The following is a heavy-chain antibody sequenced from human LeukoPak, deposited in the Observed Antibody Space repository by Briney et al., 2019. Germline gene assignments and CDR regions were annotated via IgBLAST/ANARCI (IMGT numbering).Heavy chain of an antibody. CDR2: IYYSGST. J-gene: IGHJ4*02. V-gene: IGHV4-39*07. Sequence: SETLSLTCTVSGGSISSSSYYWGWIRQPPGKGLEWIGSIYYSGSTYYNPSLKSRVTISVDTSKNQFSLKLSSVTAADTAVYYCAREGDVAAAGTYVSTSLDYWGQGTLVTVSS. CDR3: AREGDVAAAGTYVSTSLDY. CDR1: GGSISSSSYY. D-gene: IGHD6-13*01.